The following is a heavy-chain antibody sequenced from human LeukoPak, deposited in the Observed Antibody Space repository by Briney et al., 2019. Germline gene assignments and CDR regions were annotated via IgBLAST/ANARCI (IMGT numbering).Heavy chain of an antibody. V-gene: IGHV3-9*01. CDR3: AKGGPIVGATSYYFDY. CDR1: GFTCDDYA. D-gene: IGHD1-26*01. Sequence: GGSLRLSCAASGFTCDDYAMHWVRQAPGKGLEWVSGISWNSGSIGYADSVKGRFTISRDNAKNSLYLQMNGLRAEDTALYYCAKGGPIVGATSYYFDYWGQGTLVTVSS. J-gene: IGHJ4*02. CDR2: ISWNSGSI.